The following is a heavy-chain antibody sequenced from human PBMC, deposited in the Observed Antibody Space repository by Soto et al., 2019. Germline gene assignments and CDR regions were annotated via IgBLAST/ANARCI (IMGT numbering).Heavy chain of an antibody. CDR2: VSPHGANT. CDR3: ATEGAKTTWNFDY. Sequence: GGSLRVSCVASGFTFGSCGMNWVRQAPGKGLEWVAGVSPHGANTYYADSVRGRFIISRDDSRNTVSLDMNSLRGDDSAVYYCATEGAKTTWNFDYWGQGTVVTVSS. J-gene: IGHJ4*02. V-gene: IGHV3-23*01. D-gene: IGHD1-1*01. CDR1: GFTFGSCG.